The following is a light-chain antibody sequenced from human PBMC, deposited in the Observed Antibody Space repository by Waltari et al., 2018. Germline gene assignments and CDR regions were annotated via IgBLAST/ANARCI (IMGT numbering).Light chain of an antibody. CDR2: DKN. J-gene: IGLJ2*01. CDR3: HSRDASGVGGA. V-gene: IGLV3-19*01. CDR1: SLRSYY. Sequence: TQDPAVSVALGQTVSLTCQGDSLRSYYASWYQQRPGQAPILVMYDKNSRPSGVPDRCSASSSDNTASLTITGAQAEDEAYYDCHSRDASGVGGAFGGGTKLTVL.